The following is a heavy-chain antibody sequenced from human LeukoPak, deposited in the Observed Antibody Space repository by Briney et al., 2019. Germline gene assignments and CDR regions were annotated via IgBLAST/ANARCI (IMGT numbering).Heavy chain of an antibody. CDR1: GGSISSYY. CDR2: IYYSGST. V-gene: IGHV4-59*01. Sequence: NPSETLSLTCTVSGGSISSYYWSWIRQPPGKGLEWIGYIYYSGSTNYNPSLKSRVTISVDTSKNQFSLKLSSVTAADTAVYYCARYFAVAGCFDYWGQGTLVTVSS. CDR3: ARYFAVAGCFDY. D-gene: IGHD6-19*01. J-gene: IGHJ4*02.